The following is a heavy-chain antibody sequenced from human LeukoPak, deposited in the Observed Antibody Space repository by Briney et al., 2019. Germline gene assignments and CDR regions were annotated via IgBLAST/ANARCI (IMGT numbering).Heavy chain of an antibody. V-gene: IGHV3-74*03. Sequence: HAGGSLRLSCAASGFTFSSSWMHWVRQAPGKGLEWVSRINNAGSDTKYADSVKGRFTISRDNAKNTLYLQMSSLRPEDTAVYYCASWGLADDYDINYWGQGTLVTVSS. J-gene: IGHJ4*02. CDR1: GFTFSSSW. CDR2: INNAGSDT. CDR3: ASWGLADDYDINY. D-gene: IGHD3-22*01.